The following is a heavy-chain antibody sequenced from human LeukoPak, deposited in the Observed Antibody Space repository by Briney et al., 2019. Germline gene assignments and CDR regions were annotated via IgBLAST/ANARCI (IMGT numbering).Heavy chain of an antibody. D-gene: IGHD3-10*01. J-gene: IGHJ4*02. Sequence: GGSLRLSCAVSGFTFSSYNMNWVRQAPGKGLEWVSSISSSSTYTYYADSVKGRFTISRDNAKNSLYLQMNSLRAEDTAVYYCARAISMVRGVDYWGQGTLVTVSS. CDR1: GFTFSSYN. V-gene: IGHV3-21*01. CDR2: ISSSSTYT. CDR3: ARAISMVRGVDY.